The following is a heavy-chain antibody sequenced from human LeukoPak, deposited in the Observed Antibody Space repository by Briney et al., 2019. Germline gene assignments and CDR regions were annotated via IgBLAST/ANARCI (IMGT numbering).Heavy chain of an antibody. Sequence: GGSLRLSCAASGGTVSRNYMSWVRQSPGKGVEWLSVLYSRGSTNYADSVKGRFTISRDTSKNTLYLQMNSLRAEDTAVYYCARADDFWSGADYWGQGTLVTVSS. J-gene: IGHJ4*02. CDR3: ARADDFWSGADY. CDR1: GGTVSRNY. V-gene: IGHV3-53*01. D-gene: IGHD3-3*01. CDR2: LYSRGST.